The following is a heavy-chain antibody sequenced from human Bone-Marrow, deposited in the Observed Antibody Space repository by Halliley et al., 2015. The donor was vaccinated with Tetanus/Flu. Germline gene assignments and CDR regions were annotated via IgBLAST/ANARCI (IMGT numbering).Heavy chain of an antibody. V-gene: IGHV4-34*01. Sequence: RQPPEKGLGGFGEINRSGTPNYTPPLKGRVPISLDTSKNRFSLKLSSLTAADTALYYCASLAVHTAMLYYYGMDVWGQGP. J-gene: IGHJ6*02. CDR3: ASLAVHTAMLYYYGMDV. CDR2: INRSGTP. D-gene: IGHD5-18*01.